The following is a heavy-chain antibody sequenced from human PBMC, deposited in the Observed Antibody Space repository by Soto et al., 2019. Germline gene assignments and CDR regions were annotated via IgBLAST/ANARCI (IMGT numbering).Heavy chain of an antibody. V-gene: IGHV3-21*01. CDR3: ARDPLGDTRRDYYYGMDV. CDR1: GFTFSSYS. J-gene: IGHJ6*02. CDR2: ISSSSSYI. Sequence: EVQLVESGGGLVKPGGSLRLSCAASGFTFSSYSMNWVRQAPGKGLEWVSSISSSSSYIYYADSVKGRFTISRDNAKXSLYLQMNSLRAEDTAVYYCARDPLGDTRRDYYYGMDVWGQGTTVTVSS. D-gene: IGHD1-26*01.